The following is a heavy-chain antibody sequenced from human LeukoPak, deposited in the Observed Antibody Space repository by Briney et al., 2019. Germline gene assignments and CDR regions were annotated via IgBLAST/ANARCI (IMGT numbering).Heavy chain of an antibody. CDR2: IYYSGST. D-gene: IGHD2-2*01. Sequence: KPSETLSLTCTVSGGSISSSSYCWVWIRQPPGKGLEGIGSIYYSGSTYYNPSLKRRVTISVDTSKNQFSLKLTSVAADDTAVYYCARHALVPAANRRLLWFDPWGQGTLVTVSS. J-gene: IGHJ5*02. CDR3: ARHALVPAANRRLLWFDP. CDR1: GGSISSSSYC. V-gene: IGHV4-39*01.